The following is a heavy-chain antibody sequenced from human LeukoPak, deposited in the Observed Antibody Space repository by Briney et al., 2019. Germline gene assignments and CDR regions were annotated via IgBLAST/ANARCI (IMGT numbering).Heavy chain of an antibody. V-gene: IGHV4-39*07. CDR1: GGSISSGYH. CDR2: IYYSGTT. CDR3: ARGGAVILDY. J-gene: IGHJ4*02. D-gene: IGHD2-21*01. Sequence: SETLSLTCTVSGGSISSGYHWGWIRQPPGKGLEWIGSIYYSGTTYYNPPLKSRVTISVDTSKNQFSLKLSSVTAADTAVYYCARGGAVILDYWGQGTLVTVSS.